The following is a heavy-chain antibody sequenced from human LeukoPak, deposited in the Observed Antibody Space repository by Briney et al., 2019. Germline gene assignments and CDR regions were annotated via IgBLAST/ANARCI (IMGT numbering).Heavy chain of an antibody. V-gene: IGHV3-21*01. CDR1: GFTFSSYS. J-gene: IGHJ4*02. CDR2: VSSCSSYI. CDR3: ARDTVGYSTSPYFDY. D-gene: IGHD6-6*01. Sequence: GGSLRLSCAASGFTFSSYSMNWVRQAPGKGLEWVSSVSSCSSYIYYADSVKGRFTISRDNAKNSLYLQMNSLRAEDTAVYYCARDTVGYSTSPYFDYWGQGTLVTVSS.